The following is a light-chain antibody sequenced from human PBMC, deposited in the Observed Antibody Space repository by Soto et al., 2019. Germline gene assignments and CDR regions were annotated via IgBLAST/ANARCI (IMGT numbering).Light chain of an antibody. V-gene: IGKV1-39*01. J-gene: IGKJ3*01. CDR1: QSISSY. CDR2: AAS. CDR3: QESLTSLGT. Sequence: DIQMTQSPSSLSASVGERVTITCRASQSISSYLNWFQQKPVKAPKLLIYAASSLPTGVPSRFSGSGSGTDFTLTISSLQREDFATYYCQESLTSLGTFGPGTKVDIK.